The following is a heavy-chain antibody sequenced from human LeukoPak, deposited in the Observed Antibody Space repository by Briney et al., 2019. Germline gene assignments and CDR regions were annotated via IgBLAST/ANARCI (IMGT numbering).Heavy chain of an antibody. CDR1: GYTFTGYY. CDR2: INPNSGGT. J-gene: IGHJ4*02. V-gene: IGHV1-2*02. CDR3: ARDHYCSSTSCYYRFDY. Sequence: GASVKVSCKASGYTFTGYYMHWVRQAPGQGLEWMGSINPNSGGTNYAQKFQGRVTMTRDTSISTAYMELSRLRSDDTAVYYCARDHYCSSTSCYYRFDYWGQGTLVTVSS. D-gene: IGHD2-2*01.